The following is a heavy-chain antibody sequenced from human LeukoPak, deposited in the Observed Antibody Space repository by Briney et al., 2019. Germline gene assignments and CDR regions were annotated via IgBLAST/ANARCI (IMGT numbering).Heavy chain of an antibody. CDR2: IYYSGST. CDR1: GGSISSGGYY. D-gene: IGHD3-10*01. J-gene: IGHJ6*02. CDR3: ARDLGEGGSGSWGMDV. Sequence: PSETLSLTCTVSGGSISSGGYYWSWIRQPPGKGLEWIGYIYYSGSTNYNPSLKSRVTISVDTSKNQFSLKLSSVTAADTAVYYCARDLGEGGSGSWGMDVWGQGTTVTVSS. V-gene: IGHV4-61*08.